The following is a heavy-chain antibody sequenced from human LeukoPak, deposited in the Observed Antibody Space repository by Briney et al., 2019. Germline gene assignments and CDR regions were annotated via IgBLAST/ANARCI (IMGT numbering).Heavy chain of an antibody. CDR2: MSYDGGNK. CDR1: GFILSDYG. J-gene: IGHJ5*02. V-gene: IGHV3-30*18. Sequence: GRPLRLSCAASGFILSDYGMHWVRQAPGKGLDWVAFMSYDGGNKYYADSVKGRFTISGDNSKNTLYLQMNTLRAEDTAVYYCAKVGRNYGDYNGWFDPWGQGTLVTVSS. CDR3: AKVGRNYGDYNGWFDP. D-gene: IGHD4-17*01.